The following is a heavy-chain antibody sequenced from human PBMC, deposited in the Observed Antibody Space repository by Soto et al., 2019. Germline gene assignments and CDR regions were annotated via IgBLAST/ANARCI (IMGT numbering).Heavy chain of an antibody. CDR3: ARRGWSGYYSDY. V-gene: IGHV3-64*02. Sequence: EVQLVESGEGLVQPGGSLRLSCAASGFSFSSYSMHWLRQAPGKGLEAVSAISDDGGSTYYADSVKGRFTISRDNSKNMLYLQMGSLRADDTAVYYCARRGWSGYYSDYWGQGTLVTVSS. J-gene: IGHJ4*02. CDR1: GFSFSSYS. CDR2: ISDDGGST. D-gene: IGHD3-3*01.